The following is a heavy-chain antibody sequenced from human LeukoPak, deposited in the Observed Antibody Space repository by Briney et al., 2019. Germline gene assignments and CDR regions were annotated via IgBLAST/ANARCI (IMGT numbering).Heavy chain of an antibody. CDR3: ARHHYPTFGFDI. V-gene: IGHV4-59*08. Sequence: SETLSLTCTVSGGSISGSYWSWIRQPPGRGLEWIGYIYYSGSTNYNPSLKSRVTISVDTSKNQFSLKLSSVTAADTAMYYCARHHYPTFGFDIWGQGTMVTVSS. D-gene: IGHD3-16*01. CDR1: GGSISGSY. CDR2: IYYSGST. J-gene: IGHJ3*02.